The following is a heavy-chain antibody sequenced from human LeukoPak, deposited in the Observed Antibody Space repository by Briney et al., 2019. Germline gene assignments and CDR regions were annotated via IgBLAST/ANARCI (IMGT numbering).Heavy chain of an antibody. Sequence: PSETLSLTCTVSGGSISSYYWSWIRQPPGKGLEWIGYIYYSGSTNYNPSLKSRVTISVDTSKNQFSLKLSSVTAADTAVYYCARGGEYSYGGDYWGQGTLVTVSS. CDR3: ARGGEYSYGGDY. CDR1: GGSISSYY. J-gene: IGHJ4*02. CDR2: IYYSGST. V-gene: IGHV4-59*08. D-gene: IGHD5-18*01.